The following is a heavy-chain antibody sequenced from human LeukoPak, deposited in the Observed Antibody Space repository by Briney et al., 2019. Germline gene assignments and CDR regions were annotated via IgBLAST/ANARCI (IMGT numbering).Heavy chain of an antibody. Sequence: ASVKVSCKASGYTFTGYYMHWVRQAPGQGLAWMGWINPNSGGTNYAQKFQGRVTMTRDTSISTAYMELSRLRSDDTAVYYCARDYGSVAPPFDCWGQGTLVTVSS. J-gene: IGHJ4*02. V-gene: IGHV1-2*02. CDR2: INPNSGGT. CDR1: GYTFTGYY. D-gene: IGHD6-19*01. CDR3: ARDYGSVAPPFDC.